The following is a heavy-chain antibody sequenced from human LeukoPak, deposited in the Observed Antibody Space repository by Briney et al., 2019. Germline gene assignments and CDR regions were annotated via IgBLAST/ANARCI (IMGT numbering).Heavy chain of an antibody. J-gene: IGHJ6*02. CDR2: MNPNSGNT. Sequence: ASVKVSCKASGYTFTSYDINWVRQATGQGLEWMGWMNPNSGNTGYAQKFQGRVTMTRNTSISTAYMELRSLRSDDTAVYYCARDRKGGSYLSFDYYYGMDVWGQGTTVTVSS. CDR3: ARDRKGGSYLSFDYYYGMDV. D-gene: IGHD1-26*01. V-gene: IGHV1-8*01. CDR1: GYTFTSYD.